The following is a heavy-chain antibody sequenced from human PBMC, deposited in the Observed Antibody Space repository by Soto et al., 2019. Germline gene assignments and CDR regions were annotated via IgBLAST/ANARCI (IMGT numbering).Heavy chain of an antibody. J-gene: IGHJ6*02. CDR3: AGMVRGVTYYYYYGMDV. D-gene: IGHD3-10*01. V-gene: IGHV4-59*01. CDR2: IYYSGST. CDR1: GGSISSYY. Sequence: SETLSLTCTVSGGSISSYYWSWIRQPPGKGLEWIGYIYYSGSTNYNPSLKSRVTISVDTSKNQFSLRLSSVTAADTAVYYCAGMVRGVTYYYYYGMDVWGQGTTVTVSS.